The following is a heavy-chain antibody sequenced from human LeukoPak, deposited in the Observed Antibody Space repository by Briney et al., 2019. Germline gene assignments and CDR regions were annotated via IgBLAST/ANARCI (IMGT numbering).Heavy chain of an antibody. CDR1: GGTFSSYA. V-gene: IGHV1-69*05. CDR3: ARDLSYDFWSGYYD. J-gene: IGHJ4*02. CDR2: IIPIFGTA. Sequence: SVKVSCKASGGTFSSYAISWVQQAPGQGLEWMGGIIPIFGTANYAQKFQGRVTITTDESTSTAYMELSSLRSEDTAVYYCARDLSYDFWSGYYDGGQGTLVTVSS. D-gene: IGHD3-3*01.